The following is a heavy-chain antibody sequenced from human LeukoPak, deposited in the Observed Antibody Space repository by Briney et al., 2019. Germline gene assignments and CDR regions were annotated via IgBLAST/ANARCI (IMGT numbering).Heavy chain of an antibody. CDR3: ARMGWNYDY. D-gene: IGHD6-19*01. J-gene: IGHJ4*02. Sequence: GGSLRLSYAASGFTFSSYEMNWVRQAPGKGLEWVSYISSSGSTIYYADSVKGRFTISRDNAKNSLYLQMNSLRAEDTAVYYCARMGWNYDYWGQGTLVTVSS. CDR2: ISSSGSTI. V-gene: IGHV3-48*03. CDR1: GFTFSSYE.